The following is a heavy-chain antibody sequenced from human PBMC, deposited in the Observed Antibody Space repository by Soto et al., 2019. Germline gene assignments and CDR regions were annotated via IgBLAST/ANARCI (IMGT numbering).Heavy chain of an antibody. CDR2: INPNGGST. CDR3: ARGLAAGDY. D-gene: IGHD6-13*01. Sequence: QVQLVQSGAEVKNPGASVKVSCKASGYTFTNYYIHWVRQAPGQGLESMAIINPNGGSTNYAQEFQGRVTLARDTFTNTVYMELSSLRSEDTAIYYCARGLAAGDYWGQGTLVTVSS. CDR1: GYTFTNYY. J-gene: IGHJ4*02. V-gene: IGHV1-46*01.